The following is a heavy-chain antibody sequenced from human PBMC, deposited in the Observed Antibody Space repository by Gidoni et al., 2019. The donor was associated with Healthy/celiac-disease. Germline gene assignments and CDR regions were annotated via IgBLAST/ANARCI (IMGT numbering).Heavy chain of an antibody. CDR2: IYYSGST. J-gene: IGHJ5*02. Sequence: QLQLQESGPGLVKPSETLSLTCTVSGGSIRSSSYYWGWIRQPPGKGLEWIGSIYYSGSTYYNPSLKSRVTISVDTSKNQFSLKLSSVTAADTAVYYCARTHDYDFWSGGMAWFDPWGQGTLVTVSS. CDR1: GGSIRSSSYY. CDR3: ARTHDYDFWSGGMAWFDP. V-gene: IGHV4-39*01. D-gene: IGHD3-3*01.